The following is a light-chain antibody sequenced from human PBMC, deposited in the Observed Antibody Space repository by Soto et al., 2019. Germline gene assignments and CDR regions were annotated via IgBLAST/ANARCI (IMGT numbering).Light chain of an antibody. Sequence: QSALTQPPSASGSPGQSVTISCTGTSSEVGGYNYVSWYQQHPGKAPKLMIYAVSQRPSGVPDRFSGSKAGNTASLTVSGLQAEDEADYYCSSYAGSDNLVFGGGTKLTVL. CDR1: SSEVGGYNY. CDR2: AVS. CDR3: SSYAGSDNLV. V-gene: IGLV2-8*01. J-gene: IGLJ2*01.